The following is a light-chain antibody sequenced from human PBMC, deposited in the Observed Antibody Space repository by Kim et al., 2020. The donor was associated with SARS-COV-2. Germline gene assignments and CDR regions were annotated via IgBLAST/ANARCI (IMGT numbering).Light chain of an antibody. CDR3: QQHSNWPLT. CDR1: RSVSSY. CDR2: GAS. V-gene: IGKV3-11*01. Sequence: LSPGERAPPSCTTSRSVSSYLAWYQQRPGQAPRLLIYGASSRATGIPVRFGGSGSGTDFTLTISSLEPEDFAIYYCQQHSNWPLTFGGGTKVDIK. J-gene: IGKJ4*01.